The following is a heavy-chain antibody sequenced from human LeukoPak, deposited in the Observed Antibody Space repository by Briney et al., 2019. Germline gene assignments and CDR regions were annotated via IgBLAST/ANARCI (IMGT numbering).Heavy chain of an antibody. CDR3: ARVIVLMVYGTPYFIDY. CDR2: ISVYDNET. Sequence: ASVTVSCKASGYTFSSYGVSWVRQAPGQGLEWMGWISVYDNETNYAQKFQGRVTMTTDTSTNAAYMELRSLTSDDTAVYYCARVIVLMVYGTPYFIDYWGQGTLVTVSS. CDR1: GYTFSSYG. D-gene: IGHD2-8*01. J-gene: IGHJ4*02. V-gene: IGHV1-18*04.